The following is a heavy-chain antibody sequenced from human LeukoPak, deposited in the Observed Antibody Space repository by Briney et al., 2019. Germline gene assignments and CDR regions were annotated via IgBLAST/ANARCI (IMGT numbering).Heavy chain of an antibody. CDR1: GYTLTELS. J-gene: IGHJ4*02. Sequence: ASVKVSCKVSGYTLTELSMHWVRQAPGKGLEWMGGFDPEDGETIYAQKFQGRVTMTRDTSTSTVYMELSSLRSEDTAVYYCARDRPTDFWSGYYTGIGFDYWGQGTLVTVSS. V-gene: IGHV1-24*01. D-gene: IGHD3-3*01. CDR2: FDPEDGET. CDR3: ARDRPTDFWSGYYTGIGFDY.